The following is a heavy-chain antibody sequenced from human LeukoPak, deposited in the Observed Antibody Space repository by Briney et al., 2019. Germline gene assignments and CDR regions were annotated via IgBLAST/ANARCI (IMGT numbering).Heavy chain of an antibody. CDR3: ARRASSGYYYRSYFDL. J-gene: IGHJ2*01. V-gene: IGHV4-59*01. CDR1: GGSTSSYY. Sequence: SETLSLTCTVSGGSTSSYYWSWIRQPPGKGLEWIGYIYYSGSTNYNPSLKSRVTISVDASKNQFSLELGSVTAADTAVYYCARRASSGYYYRSYFDLWGRGTLVTVSS. D-gene: IGHD3-22*01. CDR2: IYYSGST.